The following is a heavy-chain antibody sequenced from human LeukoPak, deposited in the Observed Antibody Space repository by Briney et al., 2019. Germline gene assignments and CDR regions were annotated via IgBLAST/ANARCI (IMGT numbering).Heavy chain of an antibody. J-gene: IGHJ6*02. D-gene: IGHD3-10*01. V-gene: IGHV3-53*01. CDR3: ARDYYGSGPKVYGMDV. Sequence: GGSLRLFCAASGFTVSSNYMSWVGQAPGKGLEWVSVIYSGGSTYYADSVKGRFTISRDNSKNTLYLQMNSLRAEDTAVYYCARDYYGSGPKVYGMDVWGQGTTVTVSS. CDR1: GFTVSSNY. CDR2: IYSGGST.